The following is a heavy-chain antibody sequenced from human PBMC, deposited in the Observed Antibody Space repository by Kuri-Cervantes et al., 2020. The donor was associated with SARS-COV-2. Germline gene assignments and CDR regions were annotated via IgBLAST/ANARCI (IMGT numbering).Heavy chain of an antibody. CDR1: GDSIDGGGYY. Sequence: GSLRLSCTVSGDSIDGGGYYWSWIRQPPGKGLEWIGYIYYSGSTNYNPSLKSRITISVDTSKNQFSLNLTSVTAADTTVYFCARSGWYSRGVTYYHLDVWGKGTTVTVSS. D-gene: IGHD6-19*01. CDR3: ARSGWYSRGVTYYHLDV. J-gene: IGHJ6*03. CDR2: IYYSGST. V-gene: IGHV4-61*08.